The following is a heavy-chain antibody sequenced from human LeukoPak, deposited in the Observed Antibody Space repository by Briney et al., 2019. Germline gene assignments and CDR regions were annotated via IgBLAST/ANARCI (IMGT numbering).Heavy chain of an antibody. CDR2: INPSGGST. CDR3: ARANRYYDSSGLLDY. Sequence: ASVKVSCKASGYTFTGYYVHWVRQAPGQGLEWMGWINPSGGSTSYAQKFQGRVTMTRDTSTSTVYMELSSLRSEDTAVYYCARANRYYDSSGLLDYWGQGTLVTVSS. CDR1: GYTFTGYY. J-gene: IGHJ4*02. V-gene: IGHV1-46*01. D-gene: IGHD3-22*01.